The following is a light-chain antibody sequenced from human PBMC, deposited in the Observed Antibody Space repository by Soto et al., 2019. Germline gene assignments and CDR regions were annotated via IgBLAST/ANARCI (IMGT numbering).Light chain of an antibody. Sequence: DIRMTQSPSTVPASVGDKVTITCRASQSIGSWLAWYQQKPGEAPRLLIYDASSFDSGVPSRFSGSGYGTEFTLTITSLQPDDFATYYCQQYNSYSGTVGQGTKVDIK. CDR2: DAS. J-gene: IGKJ1*01. CDR1: QSIGSW. CDR3: QQYNSYSGT. V-gene: IGKV1-5*01.